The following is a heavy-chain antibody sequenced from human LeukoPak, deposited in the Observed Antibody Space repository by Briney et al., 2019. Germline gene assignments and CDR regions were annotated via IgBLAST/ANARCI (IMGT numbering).Heavy chain of an antibody. D-gene: IGHD1-26*01. CDR2: IIPILGTA. J-gene: IGHJ3*02. Sequence: SVKVSCKASGGTFSSYTISWVRQAPGQGLEWMGRIIPILGTANYAQKFQGRVTITADKSTSTAYMELSSLRSEDTAVYYCARLYSGSYQGHAFDIWGQGTMVTVSS. CDR3: ARLYSGSYQGHAFDI. V-gene: IGHV1-69*08. CDR1: GGTFSSYT.